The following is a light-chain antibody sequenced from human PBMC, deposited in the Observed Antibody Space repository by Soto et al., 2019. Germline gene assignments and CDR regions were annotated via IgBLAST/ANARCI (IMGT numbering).Light chain of an antibody. V-gene: IGKV3-20*01. Sequence: EIVLTQSPGTLSLSPGERATLSCRASQSVSSSYLAWYQQKPGQAPRLLIYDASSRATGIPDRFSGSGSGTDFTLTISRLEPEDFAVYYCQQYGSSPLYTFGQGTKLEIQ. CDR1: QSVSSSY. CDR2: DAS. CDR3: QQYGSSPLYT. J-gene: IGKJ2*01.